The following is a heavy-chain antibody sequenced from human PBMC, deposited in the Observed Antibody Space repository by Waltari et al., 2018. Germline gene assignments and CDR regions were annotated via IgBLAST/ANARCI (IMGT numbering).Heavy chain of an antibody. D-gene: IGHD1-20*01. CDR3: ATDIPPDESQIAVLGITKYDAMDV. V-gene: IGHV1-24*01. J-gene: IGHJ6*02. CDR2: VEPEEGEK. CDR1: GDTPTELS. Sequence: QVQLVQSGPEVRKPGASVKVSCKVSGDTPTELSIHWVRLAPGKGLEWMGEVEPEEGEKIDAQKFQGRVTMNEDTSTDIAYMELSSLRSEDTAVYYCATDIPPDESQIAVLGITKYDAMDVWGQGTTVTVSS.